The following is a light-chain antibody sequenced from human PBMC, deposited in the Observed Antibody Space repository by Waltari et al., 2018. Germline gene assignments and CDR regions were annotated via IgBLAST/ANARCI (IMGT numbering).Light chain of an antibody. V-gene: IGLV1-44*01. CDR1: NFNIGGNP. Sequence: QSVATQPPSASGTPGQRVTISCSGTNFNIGGNPVNWYQQLPGTAPKLLIYNDNHRPSGVPDRFSGSKSGTSASLAISGLQSEDEADYYCAAWDDSLAGVVFGGGTHLTVL. J-gene: IGLJ7*01. CDR3: AAWDDSLAGVV. CDR2: NDN.